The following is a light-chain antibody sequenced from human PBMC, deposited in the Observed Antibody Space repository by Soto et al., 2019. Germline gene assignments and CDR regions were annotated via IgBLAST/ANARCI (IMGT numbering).Light chain of an antibody. CDR3: QHYNTYPWT. CDR2: GAS. J-gene: IGKJ1*01. Sequence: EIVLTQSPGTLSLSPGGRATLSCRASQSVSRRLAWYQHRPGQSPRLLISGASMRASGVPVRFSGSGSGTDFTLTISRLEPEDFATYYCQHYNTYPWTFGQGTKV. CDR1: QSVSRR. V-gene: IGKV3-20*01.